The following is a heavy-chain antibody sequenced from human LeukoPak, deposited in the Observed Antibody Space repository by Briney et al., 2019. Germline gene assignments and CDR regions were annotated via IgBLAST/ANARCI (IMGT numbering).Heavy chain of an antibody. D-gene: IGHD3-10*01. CDR3: ARDVASGSYPSNGMDA. V-gene: IGHV4-59*01. Sequence: SETLSLTCTVSGGSISSYYWSWIRQPPGKGLEWIGYIYYSGSTNYNPSLKSRVTISVDTSKNQFSPKLSSVTAADTAVYYCARDVASGSYPSNGMDAWGQGTTVTVSS. CDR2: IYYSGST. J-gene: IGHJ6*02. CDR1: GGSISSYY.